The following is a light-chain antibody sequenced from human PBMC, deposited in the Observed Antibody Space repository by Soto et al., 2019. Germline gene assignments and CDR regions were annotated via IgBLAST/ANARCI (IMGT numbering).Light chain of an antibody. V-gene: IGKV1-33*01. J-gene: IGKJ4*01. Sequence: DIQMTQSPSSLSASVGDRVTITCQASQDIYNYLNWYQQKPGKAPKLLIYGASNLQTGVPSRLTGSGSGTDFTFTISSLQSEDIATYYCQQYETLPPTFGGGTKVEIK. CDR3: QQYETLPPT. CDR1: QDIYNY. CDR2: GAS.